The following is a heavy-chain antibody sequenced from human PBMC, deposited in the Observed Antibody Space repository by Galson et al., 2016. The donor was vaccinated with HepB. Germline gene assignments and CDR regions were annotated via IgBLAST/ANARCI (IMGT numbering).Heavy chain of an antibody. D-gene: IGHD2-2*01. CDR3: ARDIVVEPGAMDWFDP. CDR1: GFTFSSYW. V-gene: IGHV3-7*04. J-gene: IGHJ5*02. Sequence: SLRLSCAASGFTFSSYWMHWVRQVPGKGLEWVANIKEDGSEKYYVDSVKGRFTISRDNAKNSLYLQMNTLRAEDTAVYYCARDIVVEPGAMDWFDPWGQGTLVTVSS. CDR2: IKEDGSEK.